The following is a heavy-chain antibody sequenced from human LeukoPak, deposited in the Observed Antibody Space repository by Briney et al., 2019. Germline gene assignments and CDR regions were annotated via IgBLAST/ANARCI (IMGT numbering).Heavy chain of an antibody. CDR3: AKGGTTVVDY. CDR2: IIGEGSST. J-gene: IGHJ4*02. Sequence: GGSLRLSCGATGFTISSYWRHWARQAPGKGLVWVSRIIGEGSSTTYADSVKGRYTISRDNAKNTLYLQMNSLRAEDTAVYYCAKGGTTVVDYWGQGTLVTVSS. V-gene: IGHV3-74*03. D-gene: IGHD4-23*01. CDR1: GFTISSYW.